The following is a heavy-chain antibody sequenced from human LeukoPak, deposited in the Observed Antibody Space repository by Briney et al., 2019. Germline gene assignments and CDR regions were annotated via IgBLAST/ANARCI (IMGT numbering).Heavy chain of an antibody. Sequence: GGSLRLSCAASGFTFSYYGMHWVRQAPGKGLEWVAFIRSDGSNKYYADSVKGRFTMSRDNSKNTLYLQMNSLRAEDTAVYYCAKDRMITFGGVIVPPFDYWGQGTLVTVSS. CDR2: IRSDGSNK. J-gene: IGHJ4*02. CDR1: GFTFSYYG. CDR3: AKDRMITFGGVIVPPFDY. D-gene: IGHD3-16*02. V-gene: IGHV3-30*02.